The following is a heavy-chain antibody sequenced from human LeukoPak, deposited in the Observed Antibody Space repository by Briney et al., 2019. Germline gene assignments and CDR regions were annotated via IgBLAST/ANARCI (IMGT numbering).Heavy chain of an antibody. J-gene: IGHJ3*02. D-gene: IGHD3-10*01. CDR2: IIPIFGTA. Sequence: ASVKVSCKASGCTFSSYAISWVRQAPGQGLEWMGGIIPIFGTANYAQKFQGRVTITADESTSTAYMELSSLRSEDTAVYYCARVPYYGSGSFDIWGQGTMVTVSS. CDR3: ARVPYYGSGSFDI. CDR1: GCTFSSYA. V-gene: IGHV1-69*13.